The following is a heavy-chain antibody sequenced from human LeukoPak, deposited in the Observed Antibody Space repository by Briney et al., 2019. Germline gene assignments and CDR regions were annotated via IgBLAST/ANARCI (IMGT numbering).Heavy chain of an antibody. D-gene: IGHD3-16*01. CDR2: IYYSGST. V-gene: IGHV4-59*08. CDR1: GGAISSYY. J-gene: IGHJ4*02. CDR3: ARQGRGGPGLRIEY. Sequence: PSETLSLTCTVSGGAISSYYWSWIRQPPGKGLEWIGYIYYSGSTSYNPSLKSRVTISADTSKNQFSLKLSSVTAADTAVYYCARQGRGGPGLRIEYWGQGTLVTVSS.